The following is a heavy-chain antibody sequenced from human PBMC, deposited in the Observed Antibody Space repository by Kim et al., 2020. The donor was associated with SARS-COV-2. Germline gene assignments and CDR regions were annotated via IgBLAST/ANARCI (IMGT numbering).Heavy chain of an antibody. Sequence: GGSLRLSCAASGFTFSSYWMHWVRQAPGKGLVWVSRINSDGSSTSYADSVKGRFTISRDNAKNTLYLQMNSLRAEDTAVYYCARVAGFTNIGVVPGNYYYMDVGGKGATVTVSS. D-gene: IGHD3-3*01. V-gene: IGHV3-74*01. CDR3: ARVAGFTNIGVVPGNYYYMDV. CDR2: INSDGSST. CDR1: GFTFSSYW. J-gene: IGHJ6*03.